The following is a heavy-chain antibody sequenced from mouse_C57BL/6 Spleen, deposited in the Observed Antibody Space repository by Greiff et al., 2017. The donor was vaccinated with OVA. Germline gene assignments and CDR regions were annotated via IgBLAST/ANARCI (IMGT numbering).Heavy chain of an antibody. CDR1: GFNIKDYY. CDR2: IDPEDGET. V-gene: IGHV14-2*01. Sequence: VQLQQSGAELVKPGASVKLSCTASGFNIKDYYMHWVKQRTEQGLEWIGRIDPEDGETKYAPKFQGKAAITADKSSNTAYLQLSSLTSEDTAVYYCARSDSSGYVWFAYWGQGTLVTVSA. J-gene: IGHJ3*01. CDR3: ARSDSSGYVWFAY. D-gene: IGHD3-2*02.